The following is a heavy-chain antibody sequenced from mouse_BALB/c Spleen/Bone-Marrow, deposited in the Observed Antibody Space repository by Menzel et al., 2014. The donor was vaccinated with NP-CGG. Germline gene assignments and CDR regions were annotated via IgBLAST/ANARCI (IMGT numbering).Heavy chain of an antibody. V-gene: IGHV5-9-4*01. CDR1: GFTFSSYA. Sequence: EVKVVESGGGLVKPGGSLKLSCAASGFTFSSYAMSWVRQSPEKRLEWVAEISSGGSYTYYPDTVTGRFTISRDNAKNTLYLEMSSLRSEDTAMYYCAGEGLRRRAAMDYWGQGTSVTVSS. CDR2: ISSGGSYT. D-gene: IGHD2-4*01. J-gene: IGHJ4*01. CDR3: AGEGLRRRAAMDY.